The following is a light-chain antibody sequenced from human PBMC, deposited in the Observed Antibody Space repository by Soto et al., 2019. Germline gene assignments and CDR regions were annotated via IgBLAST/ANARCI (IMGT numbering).Light chain of an antibody. V-gene: IGKV3-20*01. CDR2: GAS. Sequence: EIVLTQSPATLSLSPGERATLSCRASQSVSSSFLAWYQQKVGQAPRLLIYGASSRATGIPDRFSGSGSGTDFTLTISRLEPEDFAVYYCQQYGSSPRTFGQGTLLEIK. CDR3: QQYGSSPRT. CDR1: QSVSSSF. J-gene: IGKJ5*01.